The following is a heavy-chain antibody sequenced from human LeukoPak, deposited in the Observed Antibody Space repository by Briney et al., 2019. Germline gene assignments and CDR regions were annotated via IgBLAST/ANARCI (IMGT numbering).Heavy chain of an antibody. J-gene: IGHJ4*02. CDR1: GYTFISYY. V-gene: IGHV1-46*01. CDR2: IKPSGGSA. Sequence: ASVKVSCKASGYTFISYYMHWVRQAPGQGLEWMGIIKPSGGSASYAQKFQGRVTMTRDTSTSTVYMELSSLRSEDTAAYYCAREGGSGSYSYHFDFWGQGAPLTVSS. CDR3: AREGGSGSYSYHFDF. D-gene: IGHD1-26*01.